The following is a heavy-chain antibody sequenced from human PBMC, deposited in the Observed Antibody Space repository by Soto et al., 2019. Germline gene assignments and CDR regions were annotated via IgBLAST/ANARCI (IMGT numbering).Heavy chain of an antibody. V-gene: IGHV5-10-1*01. CDR2: IDPSDSYT. D-gene: IGHD3-9*01. CDR3: XSDYDILTGYYNAAFDI. J-gene: IGHJ3*02. Sequence: GESLKISCKGSGYSFTSYWISWVRQMPGKGLEWMGRIDPSDSYTNYSPSFQGHVTISADKSISTAYLQWSSLKASDTAMYYCXSDYDILTGYYNAAFDIWGPGTMVTVSS. CDR1: GYSFTSYW.